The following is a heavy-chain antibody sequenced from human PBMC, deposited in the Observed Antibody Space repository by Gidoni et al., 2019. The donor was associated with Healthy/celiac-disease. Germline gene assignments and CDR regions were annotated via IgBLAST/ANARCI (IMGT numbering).Heavy chain of an antibody. V-gene: IGHV1-46*01. J-gene: IGHJ4*02. CDR3: AGEHYGDSIGH. CDR2: ITPSGGST. CDR1: GYTFTSYY. D-gene: IGHD4-17*01. Sequence: HVQLVQSGAEVKKPGASVKVSCKPSGYTFTSYYMHWVRQAPGQGLEWMGIITPSGGSTSYAQKFQGRVTMTRDTSTSTVYMELSSLRSEDTAVYYCAGEHYGDSIGHWGQGTLVTVSS.